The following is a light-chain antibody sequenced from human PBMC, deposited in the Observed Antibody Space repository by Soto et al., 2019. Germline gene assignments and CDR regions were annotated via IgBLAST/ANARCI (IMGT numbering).Light chain of an antibody. J-gene: IGKJ1*01. V-gene: IGKV1-27*01. CDR1: QGICNY. CDR3: QKYNSAPRT. CDR2: AAS. Sequence: DIQMTQSPSSLSASVGDRVTITCRASQGICNYLAWYQQKLGKVPKLLIYAASTLQSGVPSRFSGSGSGTDFTLTISSLQPEDVATYYCQKYNSAPRTFGQGTKVEIK.